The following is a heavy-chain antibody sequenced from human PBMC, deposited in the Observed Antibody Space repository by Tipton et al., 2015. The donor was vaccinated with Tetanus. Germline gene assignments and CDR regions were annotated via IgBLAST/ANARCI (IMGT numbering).Heavy chain of an antibody. CDR3: ARLGSCGAFYSGMDV. J-gene: IGHJ6*02. V-gene: IGHV5-51*03. D-gene: IGHD2-21*01. CDR2: INCGDADT. Sequence: QLVQSGAEVKKPGESMKISCEGSGYTFNDYWIGWVRQVSGKGLEWIGRINCGDADTRYSPYFQGQVTSSADKSISTAYLQWSSLKASDTAMYYCARLGSCGAFYSGMDVWGQGTTVTVSS. CDR1: GYTFNDYW.